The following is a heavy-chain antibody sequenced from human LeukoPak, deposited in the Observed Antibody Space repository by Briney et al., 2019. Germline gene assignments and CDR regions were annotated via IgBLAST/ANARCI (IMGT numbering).Heavy chain of an antibody. J-gene: IGHJ4*02. D-gene: IGHD6-13*01. CDR2: INPSGGST. CDR1: GYTFTSYY. CDR3: ARERYSSRIVDY. Sequence: ASVKVSCKASGYTFTSYYMHWVRQAPGQGLEWMGIINPSGGSTSYSQKFQGRVTMTRDTSTSQVYMELSSLRSEDTAVYYCARERYSSRIVDYWGQGTLVTVSS. V-gene: IGHV1-46*01.